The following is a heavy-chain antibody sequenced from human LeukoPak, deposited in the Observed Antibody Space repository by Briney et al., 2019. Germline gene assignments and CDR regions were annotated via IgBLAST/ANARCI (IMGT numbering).Heavy chain of an antibody. D-gene: IGHD3-22*01. CDR2: ISGSGGST. CDR1: GFTFSSHA. CDR3: AKDRDYDDSSGYSDSDY. J-gene: IGHJ4*02. Sequence: XGSLRLSCAASGFTFSSHAMTWVRQAPGKGLEWVSGISGSGGSTYYADSVKGRFTISTDNSKNTLYLQMNSLRAEDTAVYYCAKDRDYDDSSGYSDSDYWGQGTLVTVSS. V-gene: IGHV3-23*01.